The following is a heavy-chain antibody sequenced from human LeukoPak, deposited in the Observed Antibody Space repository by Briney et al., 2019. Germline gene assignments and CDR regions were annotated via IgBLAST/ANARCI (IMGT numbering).Heavy chain of an antibody. CDR1: GGSFSGYY. J-gene: IGHJ4*02. CDR3: ATFRWAVGFEY. Sequence: SETLSLTCAVYGGSFSGYYWTFIRQPPGKGPEWIGEINHSGGTNYNPSLKSRVTISVDTSKNQFSLKLNSVTAADTAVYYCATFRWAVGFEYGGQGSLVTVSS. CDR2: INHSGGT. V-gene: IGHV4-34*01. D-gene: IGHD2-15*01.